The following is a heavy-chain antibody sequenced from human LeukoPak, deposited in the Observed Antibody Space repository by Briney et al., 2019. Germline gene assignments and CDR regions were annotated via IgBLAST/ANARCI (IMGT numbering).Heavy chain of an antibody. CDR2: IYDSGIT. V-gene: IGHV4-59*01. CDR3: ARGRYSGYDYWFDP. CDR1: GGSISSYY. D-gene: IGHD5-12*01. J-gene: IGHJ5*02. Sequence: PSETLPLTCTVSGGSISSYYWIWIRQPPGKGLEWIGHIYDSGITNYNPSLKSRVTISVDTSKNQFSLKPSSVTAADTAVYYCARGRYSGYDYWFDPWGQGTLVTVSS.